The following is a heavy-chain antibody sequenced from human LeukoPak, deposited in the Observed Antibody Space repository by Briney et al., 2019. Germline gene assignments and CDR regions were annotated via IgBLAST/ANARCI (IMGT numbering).Heavy chain of an antibody. Sequence: GASVKVSCKASGYTFTSYAMNWVRQAPGQGLEWMGWINTNTGNPTYAQGFTGRFVFSLDTSVSTAYLQISSLKAEDTAVYYCARDGGYCSSTSCYAVYYYYYYMDVWGKRTTVTVSS. V-gene: IGHV7-4-1*02. CDR3: ARDGGYCSSTSCYAVYYYYYYMDV. J-gene: IGHJ6*03. D-gene: IGHD2-2*01. CDR2: INTNTGNP. CDR1: GYTFTSYA.